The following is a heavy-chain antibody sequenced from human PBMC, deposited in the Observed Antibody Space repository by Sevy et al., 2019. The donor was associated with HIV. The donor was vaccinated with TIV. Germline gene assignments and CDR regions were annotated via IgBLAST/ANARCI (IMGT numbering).Heavy chain of an antibody. Sequence: GGSLRLSCAASGFTFSSHWMHWVRPAPGKGLVWVSRLNGDGSSACYADFVKGRFTISRDNGKNTVYLQISSLTADDTAVYSCTRGRSGTYGWFDPWGQGTLVTVSS. D-gene: IGHD6-19*01. CDR1: GFTFSSHW. CDR3: TRGRSGTYGWFDP. CDR2: LNGDGSSA. V-gene: IGHV3-74*01. J-gene: IGHJ5*02.